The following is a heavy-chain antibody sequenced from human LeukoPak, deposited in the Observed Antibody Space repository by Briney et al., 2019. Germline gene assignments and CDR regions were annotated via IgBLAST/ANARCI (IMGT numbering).Heavy chain of an antibody. D-gene: IGHD1-26*01. CDR2: ISGSGGST. CDR1: GFTFSSYA. Sequence: GGSLRLSCAASGFTFSSYAMSWVRQAPGKGLEWVSAISGSGGSTYYADSVKGRFTISRDSSKNTLYLQMNSLRAEDTAVYYCAKDDTSELVGATTVGAFDIWGQGTMVTVSS. V-gene: IGHV3-23*01. CDR3: AKDDTSELVGATTVGAFDI. J-gene: IGHJ3*02.